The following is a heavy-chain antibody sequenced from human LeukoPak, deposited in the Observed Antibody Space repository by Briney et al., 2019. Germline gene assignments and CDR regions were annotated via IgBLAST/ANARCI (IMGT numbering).Heavy chain of an antibody. J-gene: IGHJ4*02. CDR1: GGSFSGYY. CDR2: INHSVST. V-gene: IGHV4-34*01. D-gene: IGHD6-19*01. Sequence: SETLSLTCAVYGGSFSGYYWSWIRQPPGEGLEWMGDINHSVSTNYNPSLKSRVTISVDTSKNQFSLKLSSVTAADTAVYYCARRITKDGYSSGWRAEYYFDYWGQGTLVTVSS. CDR3: ARRITKDGYSSGWRAEYYFDY.